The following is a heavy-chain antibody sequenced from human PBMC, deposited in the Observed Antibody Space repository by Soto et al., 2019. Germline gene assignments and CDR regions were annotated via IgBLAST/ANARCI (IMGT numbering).Heavy chain of an antibody. CDR3: ARVGSSSSLAWFDP. D-gene: IGHD6-13*01. CDR2: IYYSGST. CDR1: GGSISSGDYY. Sequence: ASETLSLTCTVSGGSISSGDYYWSWIRQPPGKGLEWIGYIYYSGSTYYNPSLKSRVTISVDTSKNQFSLKLSSVTAADTAVYYCARVGSSSSLAWFDPWGQGTLVTVSS. V-gene: IGHV4-30-4*01. J-gene: IGHJ5*02.